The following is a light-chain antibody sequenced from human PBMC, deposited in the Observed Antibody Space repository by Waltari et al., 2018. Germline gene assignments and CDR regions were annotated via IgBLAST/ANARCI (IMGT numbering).Light chain of an antibody. Sequence: DIQMTQSPSSLSASVGDRVTITCRASQSISSYLNWYKQKPGKAPKLLIYAASSLQSGVPSRFSGSGSGTDFTLTISSLQPEDFATYYCQQSYSTPHFTFGPGTKVDIK. V-gene: IGKV1-39*01. CDR2: AAS. J-gene: IGKJ3*01. CDR1: QSISSY. CDR3: QQSYSTPHFT.